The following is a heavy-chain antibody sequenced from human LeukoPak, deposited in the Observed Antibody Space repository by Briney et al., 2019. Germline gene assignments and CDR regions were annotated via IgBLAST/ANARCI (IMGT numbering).Heavy chain of an antibody. V-gene: IGHV3-48*03. CDR2: ISSSGSTI. CDR1: GFTFSSYE. CDR3: ARVSTATMVRGVSDY. Sequence: GGSLRLSCAASGFTFSSYEMNWVRQAPGKGLEWVSYISSSGSTIYYADSVRGRFTISRGNAKNSLYLQMNSLRAEDAAVYYCARVSTATMVRGVSDYWGQGTLVTVSS. J-gene: IGHJ4*02. D-gene: IGHD3-10*01.